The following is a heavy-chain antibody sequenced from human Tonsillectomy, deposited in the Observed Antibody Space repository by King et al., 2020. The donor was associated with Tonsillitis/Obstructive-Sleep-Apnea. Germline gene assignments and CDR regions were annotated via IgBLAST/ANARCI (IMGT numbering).Heavy chain of an antibody. CDR3: ASEGFGSAGRFDP. CDR1: GGSISSSSYY. D-gene: IGHD6-13*01. CDR2: MYYSGTT. J-gene: IGHJ5*02. Sequence: QLQESGPGLVKPSETLSLTCTVSGGSISSSSYYWGWIRQPPGKGLEWIGSMYYSGTTNYNPSLKSRVTTSVDTSKNQFSLKLSSVTDADTAVYYCASEGFGSAGRFDPWGQGTLVTVSS. V-gene: IGHV4-39*01.